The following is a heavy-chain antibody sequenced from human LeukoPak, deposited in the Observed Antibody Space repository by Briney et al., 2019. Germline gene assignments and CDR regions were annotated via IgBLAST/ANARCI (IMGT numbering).Heavy chain of an antibody. J-gene: IGHJ4*02. D-gene: IGHD3-22*01. Sequence: TPSGTLSLTCTVSGGSISSYYWSWIRQPAGKGLEWIGRIYTSGSTNYNPSLKSRVTMSVDTSKNQFSLKLSSVTAADTAVYYCARDGGNDSSGYFYYFDYWGQGTLVTVSS. CDR2: IYTSGST. CDR1: GGSISSYY. V-gene: IGHV4-4*07. CDR3: ARDGGNDSSGYFYYFDY.